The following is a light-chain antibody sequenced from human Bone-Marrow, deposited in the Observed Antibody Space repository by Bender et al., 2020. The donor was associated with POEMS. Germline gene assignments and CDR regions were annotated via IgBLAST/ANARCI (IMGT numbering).Light chain of an antibody. CDR2: SSH. CDR1: SSNIGAHA. Sequence: QSVLTQLPSASGTLGQRVTISCSGGSSNIGAHAVNWYQHLPGTAPKLLIYSSHRRPSEVPDRFSGSRSGTSASLAISGLQSGDEAEYYCAVWDDSLNGWVFGGGTKLTVL. J-gene: IGLJ3*02. V-gene: IGLV1-44*01. CDR3: AVWDDSLNGWV.